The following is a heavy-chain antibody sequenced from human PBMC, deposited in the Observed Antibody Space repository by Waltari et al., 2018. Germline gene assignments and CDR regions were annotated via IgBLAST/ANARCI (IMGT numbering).Heavy chain of an antibody. CDR1: GFTFSSYS. D-gene: IGHD4-4*01. Sequence: EVQLVESGGGLVKPGGSLRLSCAASGFTFSSYSMNWVRQAPGKGLEWVSSISSSSSYIYYADSVKGRFTISRDNAKNSLYLQMNSLRAEDTAVYYCAGVVPLQRYYYGMDVWGQGTTVTVSS. CDR2: ISSSSSYI. J-gene: IGHJ6*02. CDR3: AGVVPLQRYYYGMDV. V-gene: IGHV3-21*01.